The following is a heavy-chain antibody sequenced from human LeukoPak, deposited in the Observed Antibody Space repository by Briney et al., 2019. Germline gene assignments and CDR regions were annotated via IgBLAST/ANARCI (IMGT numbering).Heavy chain of an antibody. J-gene: IGHJ4*02. Sequence: GGSLRLSCAASGFTLSYYWMTWVRQVPGKGLEWVASIKQDGSEKHYVDSVKGRFTISRDNAGKSLYLQMNSLRAEDTAVYYCARGLTSDYWGQGTLVTVSS. CDR2: IKQDGSEK. CDR3: ARGLTSDY. V-gene: IGHV3-7*03. CDR1: GFTLSYYW.